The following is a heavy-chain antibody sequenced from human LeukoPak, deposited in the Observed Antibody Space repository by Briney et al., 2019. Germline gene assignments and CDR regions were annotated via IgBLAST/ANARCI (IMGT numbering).Heavy chain of an antibody. J-gene: IGHJ5*02. Sequence: SETLSLTCTVSGGSISSHYWGWIRQPPGKGLEWIGYIYYSGSTNYNPSLKSRVTISVDTSKNQFSLKLSSVTAADTAVYYCASSHSSSSSWFDPWGQGTLVTVSS. CDR1: GGSISSHY. CDR2: IYYSGST. D-gene: IGHD6-6*01. V-gene: IGHV4-59*11. CDR3: ASSHSSSSSWFDP.